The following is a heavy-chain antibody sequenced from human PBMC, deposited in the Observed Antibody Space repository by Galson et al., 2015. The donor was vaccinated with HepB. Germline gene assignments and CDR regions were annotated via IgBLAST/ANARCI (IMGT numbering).Heavy chain of an antibody. Sequence: SVKVSCKASGYTFPAYYVHWVRQAPGQGLEWMGRINPNSGGTNFAQKFQDRVTMSRDKSINTAYLELSRLRTDDTAVYYCARAGTTWGLFSYYGLDVWGQGTTRTVSS. CDR2: INPNSGGT. J-gene: IGHJ6*02. V-gene: IGHV1-2*06. CDR3: ARAGTTWGLFSYYGLDV. D-gene: IGHD1-14*01. CDR1: GYTFPAYY.